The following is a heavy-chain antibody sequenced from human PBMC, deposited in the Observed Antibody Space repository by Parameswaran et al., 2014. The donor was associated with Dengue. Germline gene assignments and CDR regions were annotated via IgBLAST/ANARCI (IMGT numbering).Heavy chain of an antibody. CDR1: GYTFTSYY. Sequence: PGASVKVSCKTSGYTFTSYYMHWVRQAPGQGLEWMGIINPNGGSTLYAPRFRGRISMTSDTSTSTVNMELSSLTSEDTAVYFCARGGDVATTNYFDHWGQGTLVTVSS. J-gene: IGHJ4*02. CDR3: ARGGDVATTNYFDH. V-gene: IGHV1-46*01. D-gene: IGHD5-12*01. CDR2: INPNGGST.